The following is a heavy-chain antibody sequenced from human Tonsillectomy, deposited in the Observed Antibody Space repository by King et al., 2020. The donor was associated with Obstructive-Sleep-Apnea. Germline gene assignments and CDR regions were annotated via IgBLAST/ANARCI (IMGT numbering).Heavy chain of an antibody. CDR3: ARGLGDSYGYSFDY. V-gene: IGHV3-66*01. J-gene: IGHJ4*02. Sequence: VQLVESGGGLVQPGGSLSLSCAVSGFTVSSTYMSWVRQAPGQGLEWVSTLYCGGATDYADSVHGRFTISRDTSKNKLYLQINSLGAEDTAVYFCARGLGDSYGYSFDYWGQGTLVTVSS. CDR2: LYCGGAT. CDR1: GFTVSSTY. D-gene: IGHD5-18*01.